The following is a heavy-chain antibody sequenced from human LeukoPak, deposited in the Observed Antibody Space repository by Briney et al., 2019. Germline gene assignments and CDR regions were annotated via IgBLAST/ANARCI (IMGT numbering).Heavy chain of an antibody. J-gene: IGHJ4*02. D-gene: IGHD3-22*01. CDR3: ARIYYDSSGYLYYFDY. CDR2: IYYSGST. V-gene: IGHV4-59*01. Sequence: PSETLSLTCTVSGGSISSYYWSWIRQPPGKGLEWIGYIYYSGSTNYNPSLKSRVTISVDTSKNQFSLKLSSVTAADTAVYYYARIYYDSSGYLYYFDYWGQGTLVTVSS. CDR1: GGSISSYY.